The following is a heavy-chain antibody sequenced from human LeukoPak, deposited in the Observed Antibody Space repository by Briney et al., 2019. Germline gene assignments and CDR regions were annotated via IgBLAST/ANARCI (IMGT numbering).Heavy chain of an antibody. CDR3: ARHPFATPFDY. CDR1: GGSITDFY. J-gene: IGHJ4*02. V-gene: IGHV4-59*08. Sequence: PSETLCLTCSVSGGSITDFYWSRIRQPPGKGLEWIGYIFYTGDTNSNPSLKSRVTVSLDTSKNQFSLRLTSVTAADTAVYYCARHPFATPFDYWGLGILVPVSS. D-gene: IGHD2-15*01. CDR2: IFYTGDT.